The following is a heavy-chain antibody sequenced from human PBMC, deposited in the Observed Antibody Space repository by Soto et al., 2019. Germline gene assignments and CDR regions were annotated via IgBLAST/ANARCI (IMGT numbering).Heavy chain of an antibody. CDR3: ARESEDLTSNFDY. Sequence: GGSLRFSCAASGLTFSRYSMNWVRQAPGKGLEWVSSISSTTNYIYYADSMKGRFTVSRDNAKNSVYLDMNSLSAEDTAVYYCARESEDLTSNFDYWGQGTLVTVSS. CDR2: ISSTTNYI. J-gene: IGHJ4*02. CDR1: GLTFSRYS. V-gene: IGHV3-21*01.